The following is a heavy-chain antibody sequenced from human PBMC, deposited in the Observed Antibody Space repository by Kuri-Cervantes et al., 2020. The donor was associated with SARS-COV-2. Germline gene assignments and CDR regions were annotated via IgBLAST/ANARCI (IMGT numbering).Heavy chain of an antibody. D-gene: IGHD2-2*01. Sequence: ASVKVSCKVSGYTLTELSMHWVRQAPGKGLEWMGGFDPEDGETIYAQKFQGRVTMTRNTSISTAYMELSSPRSADTAVYYCARGYGSTFMDVWGKGTTVTVSS. CDR2: FDPEDGET. CDR3: ARGYGSTFMDV. V-gene: IGHV1-24*01. J-gene: IGHJ6*03. CDR1: GYTLTELS.